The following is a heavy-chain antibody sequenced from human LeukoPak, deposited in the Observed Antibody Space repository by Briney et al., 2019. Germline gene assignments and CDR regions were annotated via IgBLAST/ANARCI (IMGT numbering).Heavy chain of an antibody. Sequence: GGSLRLSCAASGFTVSSNYMSWVRQAPGKGLEWVSVICSGGSTYYADSVKGRFTISRDNSKNTLYLQMNSLRAEDTAVYYCARDQGSRIQLWYEGFDYWGQGTLVTVSS. CDR1: GFTVSSNY. CDR3: ARDQGSRIQLWYEGFDY. CDR2: ICSGGST. D-gene: IGHD5-18*01. V-gene: IGHV3-66*01. J-gene: IGHJ4*02.